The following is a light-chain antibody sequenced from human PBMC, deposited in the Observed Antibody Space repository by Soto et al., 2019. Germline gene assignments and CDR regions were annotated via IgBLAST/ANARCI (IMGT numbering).Light chain of an antibody. J-gene: IGKJ5*01. CDR1: HTISSW. Sequence: DIQMTQSPSTLSASVGDRVTITCRASHTISSWLAWYQQKPGKAPTLLIYDASTLERGVPSRFSGTGSGTEFTLSIDSLQPDDFATYYCQQYHTSSITFGQGTRLEIK. CDR2: DAS. CDR3: QQYHTSSIT. V-gene: IGKV1-5*01.